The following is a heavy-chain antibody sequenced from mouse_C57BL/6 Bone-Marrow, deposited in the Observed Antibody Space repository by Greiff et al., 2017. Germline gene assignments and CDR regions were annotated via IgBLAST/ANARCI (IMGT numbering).Heavy chain of an antibody. CDR1: GYAFTNYL. Sequence: QVQLQQSGAELVRPGTSVKVSCKASGYAFTNYLIEWVKQRPGQGLEWIGVINPGSGGTNYNEKFKGKATLTADKSSSTAYMQLSSLTSEDSAVYFGAEEGLLAYWGQGILVTVSA. V-gene: IGHV1-54*01. J-gene: IGHJ3*01. CDR2: INPGSGGT. CDR3: AEEGLLAY.